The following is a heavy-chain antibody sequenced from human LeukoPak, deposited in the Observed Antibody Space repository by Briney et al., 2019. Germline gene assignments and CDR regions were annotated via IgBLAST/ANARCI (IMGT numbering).Heavy chain of an antibody. Sequence: SETLSLTCTVSGGSISSGDYYWSWIRQPPGKGLEWIGYIYYSGSTYYNPSLKSRVTISVDTSKNQFSLKLSSVTAADTAVYYCARLSVAGTINYFDYWGQGTLVTVSS. CDR3: ARLSVAGTINYFDY. CDR1: GGSISSGDYY. V-gene: IGHV4-30-4*01. CDR2: IYYSGST. J-gene: IGHJ4*02. D-gene: IGHD6-19*01.